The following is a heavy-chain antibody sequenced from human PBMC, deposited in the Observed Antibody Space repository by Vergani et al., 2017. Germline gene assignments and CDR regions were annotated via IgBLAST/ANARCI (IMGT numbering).Heavy chain of an antibody. Sequence: QMQLQESGPGLVKASETLSLTCTVSGDSIISRSYYWGWIRQPPGKGLEWIGSIYNSGNGDSSSSLKSRFTISADTTKNQFSLRLTSVTAADTAVYYCASGKYYSDSTSHFRGRYFDVWGRGTLVTGPS. J-gene: IGHJ2*01. CDR1: GDSIISRSYY. D-gene: IGHD3-16*01. CDR2: IYNSGNG. V-gene: IGHV4-39*01. CDR3: ASGKYYSDSTSHFRGRYFDV.